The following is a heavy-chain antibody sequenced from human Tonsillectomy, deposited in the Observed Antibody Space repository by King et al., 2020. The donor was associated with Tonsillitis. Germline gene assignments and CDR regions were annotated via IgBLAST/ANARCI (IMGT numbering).Heavy chain of an antibody. CDR1: GGSFSGYY. D-gene: IGHD3-10*01. CDR3: ARGRITMGRGNAFDI. Sequence: VQLQQWGAGLLKPSETLSLTCAVYGGSFSGYYWSWIRRPPGKGLEWIGEINHSGSTNYNPSLKSRVTISVDTSKNQFSLKLSSMTAADTAVYYCARGRITMGRGNAFDIWGQGTMVTVSS. V-gene: IGHV4-34*01. J-gene: IGHJ3*02. CDR2: INHSGST.